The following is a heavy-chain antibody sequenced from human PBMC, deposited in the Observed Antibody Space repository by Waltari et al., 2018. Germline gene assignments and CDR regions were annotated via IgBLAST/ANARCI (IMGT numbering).Heavy chain of an antibody. D-gene: IGHD6-13*01. J-gene: IGHJ4*01. V-gene: IGHV4-4*07. CDR1: DGSISRHY. CDR2: IYADGST. CDR3: AKDEAGYTRY. Sequence: QVQLQESGPGLVKPSETLSLTRNVSDGSISRHYWSWIRQPAGKGLEWIGRIYADGSTNYNPSLKSRITMSVDMSKNQLSLELTSVTAADTAIYYCAKDEAGYTRYWGQGALVTVSS.